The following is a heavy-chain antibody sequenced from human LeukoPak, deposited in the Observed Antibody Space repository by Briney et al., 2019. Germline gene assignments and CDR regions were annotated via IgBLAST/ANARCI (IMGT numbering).Heavy chain of an antibody. CDR3: AKGYYDYVWGSYYFDY. J-gene: IGHJ4*02. CDR2: ISGSGGST. V-gene: IGHV3-23*01. D-gene: IGHD3-16*01. Sequence: GGSLRLSCAASGFTFSSYAISWVRQAPGKGLEWVSAISGSGGSTYYADSVKGRFTISRDNSRDTLYLQMNSLRAEGTAVYYCAKGYYDYVWGSYYFDYWGQGTLVTVSS. CDR1: GFTFSSYA.